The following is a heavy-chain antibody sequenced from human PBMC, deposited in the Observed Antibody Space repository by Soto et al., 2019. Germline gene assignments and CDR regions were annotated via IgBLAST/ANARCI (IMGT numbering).Heavy chain of an antibody. Sequence: PGGSLRLSCAASGFTFNDYTMHWVRQAPGKGLEWVSLISWDGGTIYYADSVKGRFTISRDNAKNSLYLQMNSLRAEDTAVYYCARSHLYYDSSGYPDYWGQGTLVTVSS. CDR2: ISWDGGTI. CDR1: GFTFNDYT. CDR3: ARSHLYYDSSGYPDY. D-gene: IGHD3-22*01. J-gene: IGHJ4*02. V-gene: IGHV3-43*01.